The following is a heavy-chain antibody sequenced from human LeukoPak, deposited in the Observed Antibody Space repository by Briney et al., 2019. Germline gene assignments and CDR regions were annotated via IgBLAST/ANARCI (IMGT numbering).Heavy chain of an antibody. J-gene: IGHJ4*02. CDR1: GGTFSSYA. D-gene: IGHD4-23*01. V-gene: IGHV1-69*13. CDR3: AGVAIYGGNSDRSDY. Sequence: SVKVSCKASGGTFSSYAISWVRQAPGQGLEWMGGIIPIFGTANYAQKFQGRVTITADESTSTAYMELSSLRSEDTAVYYCAGVAIYGGNSDRSDYWGQGTLVTVSS. CDR2: IIPIFGTA.